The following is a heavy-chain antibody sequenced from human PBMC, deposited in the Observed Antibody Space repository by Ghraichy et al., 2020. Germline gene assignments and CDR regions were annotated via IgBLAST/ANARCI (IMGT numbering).Heavy chain of an antibody. CDR3: AKDQEQLVLPDYYGMDV. J-gene: IGHJ6*02. CDR2: IRYDGSNK. CDR1: GFTFSSYG. Sequence: GGSLRLSCAASGFTFSSYGMHWVRQAPGKGLEWVAFIRYDGSNKYYADSVKGRFTISRDNSKNTLYLQMNSLRAEDTAVYYCAKDQEQLVLPDYYGMDVWGQGTTVTVSS. D-gene: IGHD6-6*01. V-gene: IGHV3-30*02.